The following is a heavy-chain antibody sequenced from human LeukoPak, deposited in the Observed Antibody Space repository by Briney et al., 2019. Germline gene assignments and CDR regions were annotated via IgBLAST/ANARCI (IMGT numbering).Heavy chain of an antibody. J-gene: IGHJ4*02. CDR3: ARRGSSGYSY. CDR1: GGSISSNNNY. CDR2: IYYSGTT. V-gene: IGHV4-39*01. D-gene: IGHD5-18*01. Sequence: SETLSLTCTVSGGSISSNNNYWGWIRQPPGKGLEWIASIYYSGTTSYNPSLRSRVTISIDTSKNQFSLKLSSVTAADTAVYYCARRGSSGYSYWGQGTLVTVSS.